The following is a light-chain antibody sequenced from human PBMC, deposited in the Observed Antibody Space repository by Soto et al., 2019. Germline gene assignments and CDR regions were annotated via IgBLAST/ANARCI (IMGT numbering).Light chain of an antibody. V-gene: IGKV3-20*01. J-gene: IGKJ1*01. CDR2: GAS. CDR1: QSVRTNY. CDR3: QQYGSSPT. Sequence: EIVLTQSPGTLSLSPGERATLSCRASQSVRTNYLAWYQQRPGQAPRLLIYGASSRATGIPDRFSGSGSGTDFTLTISRLEPEDFEVYYCQQYGSSPTFGQGTKVDI.